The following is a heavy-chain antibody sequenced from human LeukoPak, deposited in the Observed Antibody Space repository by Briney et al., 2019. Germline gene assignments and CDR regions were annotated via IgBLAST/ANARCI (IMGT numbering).Heavy chain of an antibody. CDR1: GGSISSYY. CDR3: ARDHSSGWPGGYDAFDI. CDR2: IYYSGST. Sequence: KPSETLSLTCTVSGGSISSYYWSWIRQPPGKGLEWIGYIYYSGSTNYNPSLKSRVTISVDTSKNQFSLKLSSVTAADTAVYYCARDHSSGWPGGYDAFDIWGQGTMVTVSS. V-gene: IGHV4-59*01. J-gene: IGHJ3*02. D-gene: IGHD6-19*01.